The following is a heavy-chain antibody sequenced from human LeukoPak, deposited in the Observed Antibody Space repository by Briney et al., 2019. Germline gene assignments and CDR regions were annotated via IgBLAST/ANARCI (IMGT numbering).Heavy chain of an antibody. V-gene: IGHV3-21*06. CDR2: ISSSSSNI. CDR1: GFTFSSYS. Sequence: GGSLRLSCAASGFTFSSYSMNWVRQAPGKGLEWVSSISSSSSNIYYADSVKGRFTISRDNGKNSLYLQMSSLRVEDRATYYCARERFHGSGAPKYDYWGQGALVTVSS. D-gene: IGHD3-10*01. J-gene: IGHJ4*02. CDR3: ARERFHGSGAPKYDY.